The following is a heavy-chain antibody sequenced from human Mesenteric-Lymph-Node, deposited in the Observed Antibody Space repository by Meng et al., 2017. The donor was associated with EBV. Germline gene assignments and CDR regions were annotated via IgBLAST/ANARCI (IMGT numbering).Heavy chain of an antibody. V-gene: IGHV3-11*01. J-gene: IGHJ4*02. Sequence: QVELVEAGGGVDKPGGSLSLSCAASGFIFSDFDMSWIRQAPGKGLEWVSYISRSSSSIYYADSVKGRFTISRDNAKNSLYLQMNSLRAEDTAVYYCATGTYYWYDDYWGQGTLVTVSS. D-gene: IGHD3-10*01. CDR2: ISRSSSSI. CDR3: ATGTYYWYDDY. CDR1: GFIFSDFD.